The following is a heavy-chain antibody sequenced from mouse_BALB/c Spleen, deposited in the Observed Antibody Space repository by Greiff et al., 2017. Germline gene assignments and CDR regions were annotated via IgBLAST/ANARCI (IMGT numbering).Heavy chain of an antibody. V-gene: IGHV6-6*02. Sequence: EVKLMESGGGLVQPGGSMKLSCVASGFTFSNYWMNWVRQSPEKGLEWVAEIRLKSNNYATHYAESVKGRFTISRDDSKSSVYLQMNNLRAEDTGIYYCTDGNYDYAMDYWGQGTSVTVSS. CDR1: GFTFSNYW. CDR2: IRLKSNNYAT. D-gene: IGHD2-1*01. CDR3: TDGNYDYAMDY. J-gene: IGHJ4*01.